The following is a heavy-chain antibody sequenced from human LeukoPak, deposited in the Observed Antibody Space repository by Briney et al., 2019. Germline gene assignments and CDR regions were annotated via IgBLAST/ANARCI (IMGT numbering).Heavy chain of an antibody. J-gene: IGHJ4*02. Sequence: SETLSLTCTVSGVSISNYYWSWIRQPPGKGLEWIGYISYSGSTNYNPSLKSRVTMSLDTSKNQFSLRLSSVTAAGTAVYYCARYSSSWSLFDYWGQGTLVTVSS. CDR3: ARYSSSWSLFDY. D-gene: IGHD6-13*01. CDR1: GVSISNYY. V-gene: IGHV4-59*08. CDR2: ISYSGST.